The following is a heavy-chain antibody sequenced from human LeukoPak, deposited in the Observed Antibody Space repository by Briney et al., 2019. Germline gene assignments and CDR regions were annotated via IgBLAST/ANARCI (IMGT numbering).Heavy chain of an antibody. CDR1: GFTFSDYS. Sequence: PGGSLRLSCAASGFTFSDYSVSWIRQSPEKGLEWVAQISSGGSPMYYVDSGKGRFTVSRDNARNSLYLEVHSLRAEDTAVYYCVRDVHYYDTTDPKYHLDYWGQGTLVTVSS. J-gene: IGHJ4*02. V-gene: IGHV3-11*04. CDR3: VRDVHYYDTTDPKYHLDY. CDR2: ISSGGSPM. D-gene: IGHD3-22*01.